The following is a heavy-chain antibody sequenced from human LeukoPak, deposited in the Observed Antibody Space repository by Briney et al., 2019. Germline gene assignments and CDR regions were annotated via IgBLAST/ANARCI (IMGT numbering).Heavy chain of an antibody. J-gene: IGHJ4*02. CDR2: IIPIFGTA. Sequence: ASVKVSCKASGYTFTSYDINWVRQAPGQGLEWMGRIIPIFGTANYAQKFQGRVTITTDESTSTAYMELSSLRSEDTAVYYCARDGSVGGSGSHFDYWGQGTLVTVSS. CDR3: ARDGSVGGSGSHFDY. V-gene: IGHV1-69*05. CDR1: GYTFTSYD. D-gene: IGHD3-10*01.